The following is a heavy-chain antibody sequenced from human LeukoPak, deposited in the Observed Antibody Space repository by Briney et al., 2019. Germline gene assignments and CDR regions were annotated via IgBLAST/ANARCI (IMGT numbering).Heavy chain of an antibody. CDR1: GGSISSYY. CDR2: IYYSGST. V-gene: IGHV4-59*01. CDR3: ARAKYSSSWYGWFDY. D-gene: IGHD6-13*01. J-gene: IGHJ4*02. Sequence: NTSETLSLTSTVSGGSISSYYWSWIRQPPGKGLEWIGYIYYSGSTNYNPSLKSRVTISVDTSKNQFSLKLSSVTAADTAVYYCARAKYSSSWYGWFDYWGQGTLVTVSS.